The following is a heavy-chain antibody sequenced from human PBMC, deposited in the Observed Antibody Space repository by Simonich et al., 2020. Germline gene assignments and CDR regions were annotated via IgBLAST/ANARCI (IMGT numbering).Heavy chain of an antibody. CDR1: GFTLSSYS. CDR2: ISSSSSYI. CDR3: ARDAAGDY. J-gene: IGHJ4*02. Sequence: EVQLVESGGGLVKPGGSLRLYFAASGFTLSSYSMNSARQAQGKGRDWVSSISSSSSYIYYAGSVKGRFTISRDNAKYSLYLQMNSLRAEDTAVYYCARDAAGDYWGQGTLVTVSS. D-gene: IGHD6-13*01. V-gene: IGHV3-21*01.